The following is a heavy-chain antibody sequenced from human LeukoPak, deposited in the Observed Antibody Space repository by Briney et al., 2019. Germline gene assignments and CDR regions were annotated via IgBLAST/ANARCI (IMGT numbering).Heavy chain of an antibody. J-gene: IGHJ4*02. D-gene: IGHD3-22*01. V-gene: IGHV4-31*03. CDR1: GGSISSGGYY. CDR3: ASRPSYYYDSSGYYNYDY. CDR2: IYYSGST. Sequence: SETLSLTCTVSGGSISSGGYYWSWIHQHPGKGLEWIGYIYYSGSTNYNPSLKSRVTISVDTSKNQFSLKLSSVTAADTAVYYCASRPSYYYDSSGYYNYDYWGQGTLVTVSS.